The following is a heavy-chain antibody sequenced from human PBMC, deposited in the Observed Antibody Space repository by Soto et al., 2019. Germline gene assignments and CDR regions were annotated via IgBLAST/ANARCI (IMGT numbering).Heavy chain of an antibody. CDR1: GYIFVING. J-gene: IGHJ6*02. V-gene: IGHV1-18*01. CDR3: VMVDNYVTPTPQDV. D-gene: IGHD3-16*01. CDR2: ISPYTGNT. Sequence: QVQLVQSGDEVKKPGASVKVSCRASGYIFVINGIAWVRKAPGQGLEWMGWISPYTGNTHSATKVQGRLTMTTDTSTSTAYMDLGSLTSDDPAVYYCVMVDNYVTPTPQDVWGQGTTVTVSS.